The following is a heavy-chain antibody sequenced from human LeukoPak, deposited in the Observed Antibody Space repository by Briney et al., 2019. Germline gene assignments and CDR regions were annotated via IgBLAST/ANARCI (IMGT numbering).Heavy chain of an antibody. CDR2: ISGSGGST. CDR3: AKPEPNCSGGSCYQAPFDY. CDR1: GFTFSSYA. V-gene: IGHV3-23*01. Sequence: PGGSLRLSCAASGFTFSSYAMSLVRQAPGKGLEWVSAISGSGGSTYYADSVKGRFTISRDDSKNTLYLQMNSLRAEDTAVYYCAKPEPNCSGGSCYQAPFDYWGQGTLVTVSS. D-gene: IGHD2-15*01. J-gene: IGHJ4*02.